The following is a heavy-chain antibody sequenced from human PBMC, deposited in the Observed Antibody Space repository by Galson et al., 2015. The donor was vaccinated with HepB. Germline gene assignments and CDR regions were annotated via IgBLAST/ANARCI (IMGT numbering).Heavy chain of an antibody. Sequence: SLRLSCAAYGFTFRTYWMHWVRQPPGKGLVWVSHINSDGSNTSYVDSVKGRFTISKDNAKRTLYLQMDNLRPEDTAVYYCATAAGWGQGVLVTVSS. J-gene: IGHJ4*02. V-gene: IGHV3-74*01. CDR1: GFTFRTYW. CDR3: ATAAG. CDR2: INSDGSNT. D-gene: IGHD3-10*01.